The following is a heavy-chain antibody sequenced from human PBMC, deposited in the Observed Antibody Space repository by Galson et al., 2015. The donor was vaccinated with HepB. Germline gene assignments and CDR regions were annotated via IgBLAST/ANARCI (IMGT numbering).Heavy chain of an antibody. CDR2: ISAYNGNT. CDR1: GYTFTSYG. Sequence: SVKVSCKASGYTFTSYGISWVRQAPGQGLEWMGWISAYNGNTNYAQKLQGRVTMTTDTSTSTAYMELRSLRSDDTAVYYCARAGHYDFWSNPMGYYYYYGMDVWGQGTTVTVSS. V-gene: IGHV1-18*04. J-gene: IGHJ6*01. CDR3: ARAGHYDFWSNPMGYYYYYGMDV. D-gene: IGHD3-3*01.